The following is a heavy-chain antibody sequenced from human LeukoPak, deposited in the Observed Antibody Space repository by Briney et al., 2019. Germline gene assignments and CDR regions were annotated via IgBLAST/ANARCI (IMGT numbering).Heavy chain of an antibody. CDR2: IYHSGST. D-gene: IGHD5-18*01. CDR3: AVGYSYGYLAY. Sequence: SETLSLTCTVSGYSISSGYYWGWIRQPPGKGLEWIGSIYHSGSTYYDPSLKSRVTISVDTSKNQFSLKLSSVTAADTAVYYCAVGYSYGYLAYWGQGTLVTVSS. CDR1: GYSISSGYY. J-gene: IGHJ4*02. V-gene: IGHV4-38-2*02.